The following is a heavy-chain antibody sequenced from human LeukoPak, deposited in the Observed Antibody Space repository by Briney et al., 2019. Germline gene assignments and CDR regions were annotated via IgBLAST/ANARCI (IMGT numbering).Heavy chain of an antibody. CDR3: ARDRKAVAGIDY. Sequence: GGSLRLSCAASGFTFSSYGMHWVRQAPGKGLEWVAVIWYDGSNKYYADSVKGRFTISRDNSKNTLYLQMNSLRAEDTAVYYCARDRKAVAGIDYWGQGTLITVSS. D-gene: IGHD6-19*01. J-gene: IGHJ4*02. V-gene: IGHV3-33*01. CDR1: GFTFSSYG. CDR2: IWYDGSNK.